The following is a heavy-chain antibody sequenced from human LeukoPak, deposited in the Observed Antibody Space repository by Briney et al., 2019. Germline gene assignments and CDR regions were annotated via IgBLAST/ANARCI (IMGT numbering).Heavy chain of an antibody. CDR3: ARYGGSGTYFFDN. D-gene: IGHD3-10*01. CDR1: GGSISSYY. Sequence: KPSETLSLTCTVSGGSISSYYWGWIRQPPGKGLEWIGSIYYSGSTYYNPSLKSRVTISVDTSKNQFSLKLSSVTAADTAVYYCARYGGSGTYFFDNWGRGTLVTVSS. V-gene: IGHV4-39*07. J-gene: IGHJ4*02. CDR2: IYYSGST.